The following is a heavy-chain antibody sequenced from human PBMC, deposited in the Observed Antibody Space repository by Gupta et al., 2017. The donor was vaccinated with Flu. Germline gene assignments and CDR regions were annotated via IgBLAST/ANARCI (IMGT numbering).Heavy chain of an antibody. V-gene: IGHV3-30*18. CDR1: FG. Sequence: FGMHWVRQAPGKGLEWVALISYEGNDKYYAAAVKGRFTISRDNSKGTRYLQLNSLKNEETAVYYCAKTPPRDSGQELLFDNWGQGTLVSVSS. J-gene: IGHJ4*02. D-gene: IGHD1-26*01. CDR2: ISYEGNDK. CDR3: AKTPPRDSGQELLFDN.